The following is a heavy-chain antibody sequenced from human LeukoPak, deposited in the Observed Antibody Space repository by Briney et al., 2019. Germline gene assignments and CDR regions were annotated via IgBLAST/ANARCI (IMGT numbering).Heavy chain of an antibody. CDR3: ARAMDYYHSSGYYDAYYFDY. D-gene: IGHD3-22*01. CDR1: GFTFSSYA. CDR2: ISYDGSNK. V-gene: IGHV3-30-3*01. Sequence: GRSLRLSCAASGFTFSSYAMHWVRQAPGKGLEWVAVISYDGSNKYYADSVKGRFTISRDNSKNTLYLQMNSLRAEDTAVYYCARAMDYYHSSGYYDAYYFDYWGQGTLATVSS. J-gene: IGHJ4*02.